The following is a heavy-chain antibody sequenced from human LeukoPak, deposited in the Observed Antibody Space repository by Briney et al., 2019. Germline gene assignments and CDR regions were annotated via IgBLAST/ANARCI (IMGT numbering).Heavy chain of an antibody. D-gene: IGHD4-11*01. CDR2: VSGDGYTT. CDR3: ARDHSPGWFDP. Sequence: PGGSLRLSCAASGFTFSSYGMHWVRQAPGKGLEWVSRVSGDGYTTAYADSVKGRFTISRDNANSALYLQMNSLRAEDTAVYYCARDHSPGWFDPWGQGTLVTVSS. CDR1: GFTFSSYG. J-gene: IGHJ5*02. V-gene: IGHV3-74*01.